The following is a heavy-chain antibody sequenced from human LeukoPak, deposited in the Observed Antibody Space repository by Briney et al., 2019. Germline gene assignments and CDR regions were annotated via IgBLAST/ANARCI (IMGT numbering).Heavy chain of an antibody. CDR1: GFTFSSYS. D-gene: IGHD4-17*01. J-gene: IGHJ4*02. Sequence: GGSLRLSCAASGFTFSSYSMNWVRQAPGKGLDWVSSISSSSSYIYYADSVKGRFTISRDNAENSLYLQMNSLRAEDTAVYYCAGDTPFVYGDYAKTPPYFDYWGQGTLVTVSS. CDR3: AGDTPFVYGDYAKTPPYFDY. CDR2: ISSSSSYI. V-gene: IGHV3-21*01.